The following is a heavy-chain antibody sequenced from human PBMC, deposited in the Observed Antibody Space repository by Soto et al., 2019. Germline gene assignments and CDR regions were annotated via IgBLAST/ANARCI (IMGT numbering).Heavy chain of an antibody. CDR3: AKCLPRPSIFGVVINGFDH. CDR1: GYTFTSYA. V-gene: IGHV1-69*13. J-gene: IGHJ5*02. CDR2: IIPIFGTA. D-gene: IGHD3-3*01. Sequence: AASVKVSCKASGYTFTSYAMHWVRQAPGQGLEWMGGIIPIFGTANYAQKFQGRVTITADESTSTAYMELSSLRPEDTAVYYCAKCLPRPSIFGVVINGFDHWGQGTLVTVSS.